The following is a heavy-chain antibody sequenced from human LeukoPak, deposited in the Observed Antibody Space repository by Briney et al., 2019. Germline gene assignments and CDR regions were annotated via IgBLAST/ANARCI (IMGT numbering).Heavy chain of an antibody. J-gene: IGHJ6*03. V-gene: IGHV1-69*13. Sequence: ASVKVSCKASGGTFSSYATSWVRQAPGQGLEWMGGIIPIFGTANYAQKFQGRVTITADESTSTAYMELSSLRSEDTAVYYCARRTGDYYYYYMDVWGKGTTVTVSS. CDR1: GGTFSSYA. CDR3: ARRTGDYYYYYMDV. CDR2: IIPIFGTA.